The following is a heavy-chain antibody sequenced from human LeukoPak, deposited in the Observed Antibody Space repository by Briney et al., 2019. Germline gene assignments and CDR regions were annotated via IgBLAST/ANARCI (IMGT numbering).Heavy chain of an antibody. CDR3: ANPHMTTVTRAAFDI. Sequence: GSLRLSCAASGFTFSHYGVHWVRQAPGKGLEWVAVISYDGSNKYYADSVKGRFTISRDNSKNTLYLQMNSLRAEDTAVYYCANPHMTTVTRAAFDIWGQGTMVTVSS. CDR1: GFTFSHYG. J-gene: IGHJ3*02. CDR2: ISYDGSNK. D-gene: IGHD4-17*01. V-gene: IGHV3-30*18.